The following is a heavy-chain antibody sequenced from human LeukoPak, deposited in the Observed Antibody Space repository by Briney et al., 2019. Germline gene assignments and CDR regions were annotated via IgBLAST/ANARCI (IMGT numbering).Heavy chain of an antibody. CDR3: ARARGGDNEYYFDY. J-gene: IGHJ4*02. V-gene: IGHV4-59*01. Sequence: SETLSLTCTVSGGSISSYYWSWIRQPPGKGLEWIGYIYYSGSTNYNPSLKSRVTISVDTSKNQFSLKLSSVTAADTAVYYSARARGGDNEYYFDYWGQGTLVTVSS. CDR2: IYYSGST. CDR1: GGSISSYY. D-gene: IGHD2-21*02.